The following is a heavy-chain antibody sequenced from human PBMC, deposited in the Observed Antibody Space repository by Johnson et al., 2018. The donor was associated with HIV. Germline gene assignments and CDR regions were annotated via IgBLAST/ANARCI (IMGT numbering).Heavy chain of an antibody. D-gene: IGHD4-11*01. Sequence: QVQLVESGGGVVQPGRSLRLSCAASGFTFSSYAMHWVRQAPGKGLEWVAVISYDGSNKYYADSVKGRFTISRDNSKNTLYLQMNSLSAEDTAVYYCARTDSAPAHDAFDIWGQGTMVTVSS. J-gene: IGHJ3*02. CDR1: GFTFSSYA. CDR2: ISYDGSNK. CDR3: ARTDSAPAHDAFDI. V-gene: IGHV3-30*04.